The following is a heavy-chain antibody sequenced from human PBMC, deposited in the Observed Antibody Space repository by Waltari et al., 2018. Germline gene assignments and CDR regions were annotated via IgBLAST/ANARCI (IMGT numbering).Heavy chain of an antibody. CDR1: GFTFSSYS. J-gene: IGHJ4*02. CDR2: ISSSGSYI. CDR3: ARDSPNHDY. Sequence: EVQLVESGGGLVKPGGSLRLSCAASGFTFSSYSMNWVRQAPGKGLGWVSSISSSGSYIYYADSVKGRFTISRDNAKNSLYLQMNSLRSEDTAVYYCARDSPNHDYWGQGTLVTVSS. V-gene: IGHV3-21*01.